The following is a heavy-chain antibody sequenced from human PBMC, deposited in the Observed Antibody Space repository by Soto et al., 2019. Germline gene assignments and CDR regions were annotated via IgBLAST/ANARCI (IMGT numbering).Heavy chain of an antibody. CDR1: GYTFTKYG. CDR3: SRARYCTSHSCYNQYYYGMDI. J-gene: IGHJ6*02. D-gene: IGHD2-2*02. Sequence: QEQLVQSGGEVKKPGASVRVSCKASGYTFTKYGITWVRQAPGQGLEWMGWIGVYNGKTNYARKLQGRVIMTADTSASTAYMELRSLRSDDTAVYYCSRARYCTSHSCYNQYYYGMDIWGQGTTVSV. CDR2: IGVYNGKT. V-gene: IGHV1-18*04.